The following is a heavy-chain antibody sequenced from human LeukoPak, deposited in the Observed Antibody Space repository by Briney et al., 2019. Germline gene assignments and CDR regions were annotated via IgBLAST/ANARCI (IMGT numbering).Heavy chain of an antibody. CDR2: IYYSGST. V-gene: IGHV4-59*01. D-gene: IGHD3-22*01. Sequence: SETLSLTCTVSGGSISSYYWSWIRQPPGKGLEWIGYIYYSGSTNYNPSLKSRVTISVDTSKNQFSLKLSSVTAADTAAYYCASFYYDSSGYYPNGVDYWGQGTLVTVSS. CDR3: ASFYYDSSGYYPNGVDY. CDR1: GGSISSYY. J-gene: IGHJ4*02.